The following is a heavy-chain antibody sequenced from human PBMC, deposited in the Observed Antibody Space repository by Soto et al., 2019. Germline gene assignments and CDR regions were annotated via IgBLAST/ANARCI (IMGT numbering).Heavy chain of an antibody. J-gene: IGHJ3*02. D-gene: IGHD7-27*01. CDR1: GFTFSSYA. Sequence: GGSLRLSCSASGFTFSSYAMHWVRQAPGKGLEYVSAISSNGGSTYYADSVKGRFTISRDNSKNTLYLQMSSLRAEDTAVYYCVKGGANWGSAFDIWGQGTMVTVSS. CDR2: ISSNGGST. V-gene: IGHV3-64D*06. CDR3: VKGGANWGSAFDI.